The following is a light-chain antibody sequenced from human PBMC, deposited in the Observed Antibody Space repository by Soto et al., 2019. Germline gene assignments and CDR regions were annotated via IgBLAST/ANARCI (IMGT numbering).Light chain of an antibody. CDR2: DVS. V-gene: IGLV2-14*01. J-gene: IGLJ1*01. CDR3: SSYTSSSTLYV. CDR1: SSDVGGYNY. Sequence: QSALTQPASVSGSPGPSITISCTGTSSDVGGYNYVSWYQQHPGKVPKLMIYDVSNRPSGVSNRFSGSKSGNTASLTISGLQAEDEADYYCSSYTSSSTLYVFGTGTKLTVL.